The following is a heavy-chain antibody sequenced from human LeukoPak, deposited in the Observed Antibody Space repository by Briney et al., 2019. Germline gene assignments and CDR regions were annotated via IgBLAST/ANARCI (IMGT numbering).Heavy chain of an antibody. V-gene: IGHV3-30*04. CDR3: ARVLPTYYYDSSGYY. D-gene: IGHD3-22*01. CDR1: GFTFSTYA. CDR2: IPYDGGNK. J-gene: IGHJ4*02. Sequence: GGSLRLSCAASGFTFSTYAMHWVRQAPGKGLEWVAVIPYDGGNKYYADSVKGRFTISRDNSKHTLYLQMNSLRAEDTAVYYCARVLPTYYYDSSGYYWGQGTLVTVSS.